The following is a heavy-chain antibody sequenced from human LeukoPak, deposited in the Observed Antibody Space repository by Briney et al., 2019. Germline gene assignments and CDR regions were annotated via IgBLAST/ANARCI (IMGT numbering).Heavy chain of an antibody. CDR3: ARGPSMHYYYYYMDV. V-gene: IGHV1-69*05. Sequence: SVKVSCKASGGTFSSYAISWVRQAPGQGLEWMRGIIPIFGTANYAQKFQGRVTITTDESTSTAYMELSSLRSEDTAVYYCARGPSMHYYYYYMDVWGKGTTVTVSS. J-gene: IGHJ6*03. CDR1: GGTFSSYA. CDR2: IIPIFGTA. D-gene: IGHD6-6*01.